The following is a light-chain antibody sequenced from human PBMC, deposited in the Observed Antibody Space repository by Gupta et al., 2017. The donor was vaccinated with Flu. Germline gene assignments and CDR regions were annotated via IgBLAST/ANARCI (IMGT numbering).Light chain of an antibody. CDR1: QGLVYSDGNTY. Sequence: DVVMTQSPHSLSVTLGQPASISCRSSQGLVYSDGNTYLHWFQQRPGQTPRRLIHLVSYRDSGVPDRFSGSGSGTYFTLKISRVEADDVGIYFCMQGEHWSWTFGQGTKVEVK. CDR3: MQGEHWSWT. V-gene: IGKV2-30*01. J-gene: IGKJ1*01. CDR2: LVS.